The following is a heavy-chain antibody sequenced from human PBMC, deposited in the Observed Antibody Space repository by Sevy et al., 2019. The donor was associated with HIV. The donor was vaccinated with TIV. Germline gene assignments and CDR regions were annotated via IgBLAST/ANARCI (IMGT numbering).Heavy chain of an antibody. Sequence: GGSLRLSCEASGFTFSNYGMHWVRQAPGKGLEWVALISYDASNKYYGDSINGRFTISRDNSKNTLYLQMNSLRGEDTVDYYCANDPVFGLLIHKGQDSFHIWGQGTMVTVSS. CDR3: ANDPVFGLLIHKGQDSFHI. J-gene: IGHJ3*02. CDR2: ISYDASNK. CDR1: GFTFSNYG. D-gene: IGHD3-3*01. V-gene: IGHV3-30*18.